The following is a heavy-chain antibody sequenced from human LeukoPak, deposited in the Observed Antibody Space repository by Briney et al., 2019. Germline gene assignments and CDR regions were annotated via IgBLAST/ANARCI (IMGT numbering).Heavy chain of an antibody. J-gene: IGHJ4*02. V-gene: IGHV3-53*01. D-gene: IGHD6-6*01. CDR2: IYSGGST. Sequence: GGSLRLSCAASGFTVSGNHMSWVRQAPGKGLEWVSVIYSGGSTYYADSVKGRFTISRDSSKNTLYLQMNSLRAEDTAVYYCARARGISSSGPVYWGQGTLVTVSS. CDR1: GFTVSGNH. CDR3: ARARGISSSGPVY.